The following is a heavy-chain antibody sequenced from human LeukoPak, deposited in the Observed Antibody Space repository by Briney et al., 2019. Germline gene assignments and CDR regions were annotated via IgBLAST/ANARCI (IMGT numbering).Heavy chain of an antibody. D-gene: IGHD2-2*01. V-gene: IGHV4-30-2*01. CDR3: ARQVVPAAISGMGV. CDR1: GGSISSGGYS. CDR2: IYHSGST. J-gene: IGHJ6*04. Sequence: SETLSLTCAVSGGSISSGGYSWSWIRQPPGKGLEWIGYIYHSGSTYYNPSLKSRVTISVGRSKNQFSLKLSSVTAADTAVYYCARQVVPAAISGMGVWGKGTTVTVSS.